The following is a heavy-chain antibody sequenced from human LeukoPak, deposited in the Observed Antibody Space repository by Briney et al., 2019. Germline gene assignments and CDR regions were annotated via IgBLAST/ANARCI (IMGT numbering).Heavy chain of an antibody. Sequence: GGSLRLSCAASGFTFSSYGMHWVRQAPGKGLEWVAVISYDGSNKYYADSVKGRFTISRDNSKNTLYLQMNSLRAEDTAVYYCAKCAWFGEDDNYYYYYYMDVWGKGTTVTISS. D-gene: IGHD3-10*01. CDR3: AKCAWFGEDDNYYYYYYMDV. CDR1: GFTFSSYG. J-gene: IGHJ6*03. CDR2: ISYDGSNK. V-gene: IGHV3-33*05.